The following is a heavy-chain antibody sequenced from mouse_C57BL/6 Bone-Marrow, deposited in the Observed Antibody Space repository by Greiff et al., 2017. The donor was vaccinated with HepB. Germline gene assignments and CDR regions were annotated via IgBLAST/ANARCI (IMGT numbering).Heavy chain of an antibody. Sequence: QVQLQQPGAELVKPGASVKLSCKASGYTFTSYWMQWVKQRPGQGLEWIGEIDPSDSYTNYNQKFKGKATLTVDTSSSTAYMQLSSLTSEDSAVYYCARRKGCYYGLDYWGQGTTLTVSS. CDR3: ARRKGCYYGLDY. CDR1: GYTFTSYW. D-gene: IGHD2-1*01. V-gene: IGHV1-50*01. CDR2: IDPSDSYT. J-gene: IGHJ2*01.